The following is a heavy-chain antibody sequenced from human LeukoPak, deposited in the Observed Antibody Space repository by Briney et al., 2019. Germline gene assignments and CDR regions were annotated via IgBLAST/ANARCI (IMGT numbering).Heavy chain of an antibody. J-gene: IGHJ3*02. CDR2: ITDSSGTT. V-gene: IGHV3-23*01. Sequence: GGSLRLSCVASGFTLSTYSMNWVRQAPGRGLEWVSTITDSSGTTYYADSVKGRFTISRDNAKNTLYLQIESLRAEDTAIYYCAKREDSSGFYAAFDIWGQGTMVTVSS. D-gene: IGHD3-22*01. CDR1: GFTLSTYS. CDR3: AKREDSSGFYAAFDI.